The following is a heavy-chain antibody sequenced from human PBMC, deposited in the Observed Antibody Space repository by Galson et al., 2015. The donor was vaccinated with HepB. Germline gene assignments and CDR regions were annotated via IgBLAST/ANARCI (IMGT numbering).Heavy chain of an antibody. Sequence: SVKVSCKAFGYTFTSFGISWVRQAPGQGPEWMGWISAYNGDKKYAQKAQGRVIMTTDTSTSTAYMELRSLRSDDTAVYYCARTYYDSSGYYSSPQRMDVWGQGTTVTVSS. CDR2: ISAYNGDK. CDR3: ARTYYDSSGYYSSPQRMDV. D-gene: IGHD3-22*01. V-gene: IGHV1-18*04. J-gene: IGHJ6*02. CDR1: GYTFTSFG.